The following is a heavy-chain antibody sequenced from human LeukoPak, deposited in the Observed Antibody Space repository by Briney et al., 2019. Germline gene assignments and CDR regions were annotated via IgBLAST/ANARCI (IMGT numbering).Heavy chain of an antibody. CDR2: IYYSGST. D-gene: IGHD2-2*01. CDR3: ARAVASYLEAIVVVPAAIDY. J-gene: IGHJ4*02. Sequence: ASETLSLTCTVSGGSISSGGYYWSWIRQHPGKGLEWIGYIYYSGSTYYNPSLKSRVTISVDTSKNQFSLKLSSVTAADTAVYYCARAVASYLEAIVVVPAAIDYWGQGTLVTVSS. V-gene: IGHV4-31*03. CDR1: GGSISSGGYY.